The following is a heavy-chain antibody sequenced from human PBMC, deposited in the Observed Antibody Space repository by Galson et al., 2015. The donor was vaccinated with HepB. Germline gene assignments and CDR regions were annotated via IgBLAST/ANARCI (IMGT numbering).Heavy chain of an antibody. V-gene: IGHV1/OR15-1*04. Sequence: SVKVSCKASGFMFTGYYMYWVRQAPGQGLGWMGRINCNTGGTNNAQKFQGRVTMTRDTSTSTVYMELSSLRSEDTAVYYCARVGVVVRGSIGLGGLDVWGQGTTVTVSS. CDR2: INCNTGGT. J-gene: IGHJ6*02. CDR3: ARVGVVVRGSIGLGGLDV. D-gene: IGHD3-10*01. CDR1: GFMFTGYY.